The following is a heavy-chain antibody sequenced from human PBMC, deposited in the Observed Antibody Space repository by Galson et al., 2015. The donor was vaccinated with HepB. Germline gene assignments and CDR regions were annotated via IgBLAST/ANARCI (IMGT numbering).Heavy chain of an antibody. J-gene: IGHJ4*02. V-gene: IGHV6-1*01. CDR3: TRGGQLARPGFDY. D-gene: IGHD6-6*01. CDR2: THYRSKWYN. Sequence: CAISGDSVSSNSAAWNWIRQSPSRGLEWLGRTHYRSKWYNEYAVSVRSRITINSDTSKNQFTLQLNSVTPEDTAIYYCTRGGQLARPGFDYWGLGTLVTVSS. CDR1: GDSVSSNSAA.